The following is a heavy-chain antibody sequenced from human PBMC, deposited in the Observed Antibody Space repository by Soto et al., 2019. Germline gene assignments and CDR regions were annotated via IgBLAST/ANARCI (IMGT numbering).Heavy chain of an antibody. Sequence: GGSLRLSXAASEFAFSTHAMHRVRQAPGEGLEWVAVISFDGTNKYYADSVKGRFTISRDNSRSTLYLQMNSLRIEDTAVYYCSASRDYNWFDPWGQGTLVTAPQ. CDR2: ISFDGTNK. J-gene: IGHJ5*02. D-gene: IGHD2-21*02. V-gene: IGHV3-30-3*01. CDR1: EFAFSTHA. CDR3: SASRDYNWFDP.